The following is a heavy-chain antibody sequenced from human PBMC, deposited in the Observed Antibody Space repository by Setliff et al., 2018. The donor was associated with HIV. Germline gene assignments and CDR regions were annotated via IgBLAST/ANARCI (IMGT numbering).Heavy chain of an antibody. J-gene: IGHJ4*02. D-gene: IGHD2-21*02. CDR2: IFYSETVYYGGRT. Sequence: PSETLSLTCTVSGGSISSNNYYWGWIRKPPGKGLEWIGSIFYSETVYYGGRTYYSPSLKSRVTISVDPSKSQFSLKLSSVTAADTAVYYCARGVPLLPPHYWGQGTLVTVSS. CDR1: GGSISSNNYY. V-gene: IGHV4-39*07. CDR3: ARGVPLLPPHY.